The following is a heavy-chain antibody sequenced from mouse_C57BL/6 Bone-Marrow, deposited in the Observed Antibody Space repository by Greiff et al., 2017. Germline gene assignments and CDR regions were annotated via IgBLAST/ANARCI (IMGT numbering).Heavy chain of an antibody. CDR2: IDPEDGDT. J-gene: IGHJ1*03. D-gene: IGHD2-3*01. V-gene: IGHV14-1*01. CDR3: TTPFYDGYSHWDFDV. Sequence: EVQLQQSGAELVRPGASVKLSCTASGFNIKDYYMHWVKQRPEQGLEWIGRIDPEDGDTEYAPKFQGKASMPADTSYNTAYLQLSSLTSEDTAVYYCTTPFYDGYSHWDFDVWGTGTTVTVSS. CDR1: GFNIKDYY.